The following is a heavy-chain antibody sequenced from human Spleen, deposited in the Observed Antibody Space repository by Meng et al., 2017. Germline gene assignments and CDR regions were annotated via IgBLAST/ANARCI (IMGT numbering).Heavy chain of an antibody. Sequence: VQLLESGGGVVQPGGSLRLSCAASGFAFSTYWMVWVRQAPGRGMEWVSRTNRDGTSTTYADYVKGRFTISKDNAKNMLYLQMNSLRVEDTAVYYCAKDAIWGQGTLVTVSS. CDR3: AKDAI. J-gene: IGHJ4*02. CDR2: TNRDGTST. V-gene: IGHV3-74*03. CDR1: GFAFSTYW.